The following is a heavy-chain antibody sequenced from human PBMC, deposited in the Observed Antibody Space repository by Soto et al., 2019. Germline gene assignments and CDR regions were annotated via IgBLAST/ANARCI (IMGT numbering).Heavy chain of an antibody. J-gene: IGHJ5*02. V-gene: IGHV4-30-2*01. Sequence: QLQLQESGSRLVKSSETLSLTCAVSGDTISTGGYSWAWIRQPPGKALEWIGHTYHSGNPYYNPSLTRRVPLXVXRXXNQSSLKLISGTAADTAVYYGSREPSGDYVGYFDPWGQGTLVTVSS. CDR1: GDTISTGGYS. CDR3: SREPSGDYVGYFDP. CDR2: TYHSGNP. D-gene: IGHD4-17*01.